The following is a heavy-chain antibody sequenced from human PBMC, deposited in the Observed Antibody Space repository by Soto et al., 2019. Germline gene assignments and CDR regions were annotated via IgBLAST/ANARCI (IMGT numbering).Heavy chain of an antibody. CDR1: GFTFSSYA. CDR3: ANYIGDDYIWGSYRQAFDY. D-gene: IGHD3-16*02. V-gene: IGHV3-23*01. CDR2: ISGSGGST. Sequence: GGSLRLSCAASGFTFSSYAMSWVRQAPGKGLEWVSAISGSGGSTYYADSVKGRFTISRDNSKNTLYLQMNSLRAEDTAVYYCANYIGDDYIWGSYRQAFDYWGQGTLVTVSS. J-gene: IGHJ4*02.